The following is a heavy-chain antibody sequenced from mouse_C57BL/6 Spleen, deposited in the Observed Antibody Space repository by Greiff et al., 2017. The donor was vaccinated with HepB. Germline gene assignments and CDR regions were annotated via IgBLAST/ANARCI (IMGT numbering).Heavy chain of an antibody. CDR3: TRWDYGPFDY. CDR1: GYTFTDYE. CDR2: IDPETGGT. J-gene: IGHJ2*01. D-gene: IGHD1-1*02. Sequence: QVQLQQSGAELVRPGASVTLSCKASGYTFTDYEMHWVKQTPVHGLEWIGAIDPETGGTAYNQKFKGKAILTADKSSSTAYMELRSLTSEDSAVYYCTRWDYGPFDYWGQGTTLTVSS. V-gene: IGHV1-15*01.